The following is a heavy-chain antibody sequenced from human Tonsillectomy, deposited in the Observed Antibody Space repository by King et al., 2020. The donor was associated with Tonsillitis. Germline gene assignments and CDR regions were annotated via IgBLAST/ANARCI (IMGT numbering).Heavy chain of an antibody. CDR1: GGSISSGGYS. Sequence: LQLQESGSGLVKPSQTLSLTCAVSGGSISSGGYSWSWIRQPPGKGLEWIGYIYHSGSTYYNPSLKSRVTISVDRSTNQFSLKLSSVTAADTAVYYCAREVGNDSSCYYLDYWGQGTLVTVSS. V-gene: IGHV4-30-2*01. CDR2: IYHSGST. D-gene: IGHD3-22*01. CDR3: AREVGNDSSCYYLDY. J-gene: IGHJ4*02.